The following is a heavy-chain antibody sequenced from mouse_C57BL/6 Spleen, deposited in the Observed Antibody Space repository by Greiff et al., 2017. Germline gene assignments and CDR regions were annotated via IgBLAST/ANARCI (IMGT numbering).Heavy chain of an antibody. V-gene: IGHV1-55*01. D-gene: IGHD2-4*01. J-gene: IGHJ4*01. CDR1: GYTFTSYW. CDR3: ASGMRYDYVVGYAMDY. Sequence: QVQLQQSGAELVKPGASVKMSCKASGYTFTSYWITWVKQRPGQGLEWIGDIYPGSGSTNYNEKFKSKATLTVDTSSSTAYMLLSSLTSEDSAVYYCASGMRYDYVVGYAMDYWGQGASVTVSS. CDR2: IYPGSGST.